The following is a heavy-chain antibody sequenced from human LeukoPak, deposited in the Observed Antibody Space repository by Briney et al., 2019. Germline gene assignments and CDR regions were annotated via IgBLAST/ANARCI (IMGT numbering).Heavy chain of an antibody. CDR2: IHYTGTT. D-gene: IGHD2-8*01. CDR3: ASSGQCTNGLCRDVGYMDV. V-gene: IGHV4-59*01. J-gene: IGHJ6*03. CDR1: GGSISSYY. Sequence: TSETLSLTCTVSGGSISSYYWSWIRQPPGKGLEWIGLIHYTGTTNYNPSLKSRVTISGDTSKKQFSLKLTSVTAADTAVYYCASSGQCTNGLCRDVGYMDVWGKGTTVTVSS.